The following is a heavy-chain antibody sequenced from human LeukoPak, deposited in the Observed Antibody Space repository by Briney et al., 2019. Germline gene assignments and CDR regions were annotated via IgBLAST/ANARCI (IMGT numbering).Heavy chain of an antibody. Sequence: GGSLRLSCAASGFTFSSYWMSWVRQAPGKGLEWVANIKQDGSEKYYVDSVKGRFTISRDNAKNSLYLQMNSLRAEDTAVYHCVGFWSGYPTHAFDIWGQGTMVTVSS. D-gene: IGHD3-3*01. V-gene: IGHV3-7*01. J-gene: IGHJ3*02. CDR3: VGFWSGYPTHAFDI. CDR1: GFTFSSYW. CDR2: IKQDGSEK.